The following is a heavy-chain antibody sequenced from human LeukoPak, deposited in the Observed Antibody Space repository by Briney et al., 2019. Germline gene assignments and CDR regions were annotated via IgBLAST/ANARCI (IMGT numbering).Heavy chain of an antibody. V-gene: IGHV3-23*01. J-gene: IGHJ4*02. CDR1: GFTFSSYA. D-gene: IGHD6-13*01. Sequence: GGSLRLSCAASGFTFSSYAMSWVRQAPGKGLEWVSAISGSGGSTYYADSVKGRFTISRDNSKNTPYLQMNSLRAEDTAVYYCAKSPSSSWYTGCEWGQGTLVTVSS. CDR2: ISGSGGST. CDR3: AKSPSSSWYTGCE.